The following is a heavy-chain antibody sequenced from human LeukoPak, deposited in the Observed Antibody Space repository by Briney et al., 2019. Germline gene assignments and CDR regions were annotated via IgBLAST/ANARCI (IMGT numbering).Heavy chain of an antibody. Sequence: GGSLXLSCAVSGFTFSGFWMSWSRQAPGKGLEWVASINSDGSEGYYADVVKGRFTISRDNAKNSLYLQINSLRAEDTAVYYCAGSSYSSSSSVWGQGTMVTVSS. D-gene: IGHD6-6*01. V-gene: IGHV3-7*03. CDR1: GFTFSGFW. CDR2: INSDGSEG. CDR3: AGSSYSSSSSV. J-gene: IGHJ3*01.